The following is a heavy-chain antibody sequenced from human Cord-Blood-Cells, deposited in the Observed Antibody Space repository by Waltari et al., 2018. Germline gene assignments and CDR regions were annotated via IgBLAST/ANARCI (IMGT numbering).Heavy chain of an antibody. CDR1: GYTPTELS. J-gene: IGHJ4*02. D-gene: IGHD7-27*01. Sequence: QVQLVQYGDEVKKPGASVKVYCKVSGYTPTELSMHCVRQAPGKGLGWMGGFYPEDGETIYSQQFRDRVTMTEDTSTDTAYMELSILRSEDTAVYYCATQGPLTGELKQAVLNDYWGQGTLVTVSS. CDR2: FYPEDGET. CDR3: ATQGPLTGELKQAVLNDY. V-gene: IGHV1-24*01.